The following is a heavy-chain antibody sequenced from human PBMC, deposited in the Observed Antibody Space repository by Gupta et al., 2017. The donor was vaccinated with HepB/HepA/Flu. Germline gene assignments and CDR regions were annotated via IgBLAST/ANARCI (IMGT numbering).Heavy chain of an antibody. Sequence: QLQLQESGPGLVKPSETLSLTCTVSGGSISSSSYYWGWIRQPPGKGLEWIGSIYYSGSTYYNPSLKSRVTISVDTSKNQFSLKLSSVTAADTAVYYCARRSGSYNDWFDPWGQGTLVTVSS. V-gene: IGHV4-39*01. CDR1: GGSISSSSYY. CDR2: IYYSGST. CDR3: ARRSGSYNDWFDP. D-gene: IGHD1-26*01. J-gene: IGHJ5*02.